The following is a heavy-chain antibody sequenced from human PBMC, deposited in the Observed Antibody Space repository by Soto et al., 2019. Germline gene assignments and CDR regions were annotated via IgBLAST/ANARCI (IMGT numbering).Heavy chain of an antibody. CDR2: ISGSGGST. Sequence: GGSLSLSCAASGFTFSSYAMSWVRQAPGKGLEWVSAISGSGGSTYYADSVKGRFTISRDNSKNTLYLQMNSLRAEDTAVYYCAKDGAARQSYYFDYWGQGTLVTVSS. J-gene: IGHJ4*02. D-gene: IGHD6-6*01. V-gene: IGHV3-23*01. CDR1: GFTFSSYA. CDR3: AKDGAARQSYYFDY.